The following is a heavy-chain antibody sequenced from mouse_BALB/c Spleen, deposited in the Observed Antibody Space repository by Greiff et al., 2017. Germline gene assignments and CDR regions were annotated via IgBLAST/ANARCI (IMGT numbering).Heavy chain of an antibody. CDR1: GYTFTSYW. D-gene: IGHD2-2*01. V-gene: IGHV1-69*02. J-gene: IGHJ3*01. CDR2: IYPSDSYT. CDR3: TRGGYGYDGAY. Sequence: QVQLQQPGAELVRPGASVKLSCKASGYTFTSYWINWVKQRPGQGLEWIGNIYPSDSYTNYNQKFKDKATLTVDKSSSTAYMQLSSPTSEDSAVYYCTRGGYGYDGAYWGQGTLVTVSA.